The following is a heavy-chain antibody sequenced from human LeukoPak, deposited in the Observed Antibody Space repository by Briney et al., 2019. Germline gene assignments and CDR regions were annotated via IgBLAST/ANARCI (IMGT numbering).Heavy chain of an antibody. D-gene: IGHD1-7*01. CDR2: INANTGHL. CDR3: ARSLSNWNYGGVDP. V-gene: IGHV7-4-1*02. Sequence: ASVNVCCKPARYTYTRYVMNSVRQAPGHRLEWMGWINANTGHLTYPPGYTRRFVFCLDTSVSTAYLQISSLKAEDTAVYYCARSLSNWNYGGVDPWGQGTLVTVSS. J-gene: IGHJ5*02. CDR1: RYTYTRYV.